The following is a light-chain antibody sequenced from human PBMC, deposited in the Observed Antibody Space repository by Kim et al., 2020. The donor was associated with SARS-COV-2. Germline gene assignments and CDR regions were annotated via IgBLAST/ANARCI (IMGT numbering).Light chain of an antibody. V-gene: IGLV2-14*01. Sequence: QSVLTQSASLSGSPGQSITISCTGTSSDVGGYNLVSWYQQHPGKAPKLMIYDVTKRPSGVSDRFSGSKSGNTASLTISGLQAEDEADYYCNSYTSSFTFVFGGGTQLTVL. CDR2: DVT. CDR3: NSYTSSFTFV. CDR1: SSDVGGYNL. J-gene: IGLJ2*01.